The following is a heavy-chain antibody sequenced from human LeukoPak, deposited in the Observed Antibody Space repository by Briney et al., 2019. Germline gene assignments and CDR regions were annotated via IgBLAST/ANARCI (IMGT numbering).Heavy chain of an antibody. D-gene: IGHD2-8*01. Sequence: SETLSLTCTVSGGSISSYFWNWIRQPPGEGLEWIGYIYSSGSINYNPSLKSRVTMSLDTSQNQFSLKLSSVTAADTAVYYCARGSSQVLRGTRYYHMDVWGKGTTVTVSS. V-gene: IGHV4-59*01. J-gene: IGHJ6*03. CDR2: IYSSGSI. CDR3: ARGSSQVLRGTRYYHMDV. CDR1: GGSISSYF.